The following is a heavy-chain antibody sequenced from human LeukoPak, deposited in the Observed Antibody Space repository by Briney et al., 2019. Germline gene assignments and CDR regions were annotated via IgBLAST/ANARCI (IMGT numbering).Heavy chain of an antibody. D-gene: IGHD6-13*01. CDR2: IKQDGSEK. V-gene: IGHV3-7*01. CDR1: GFTFSSYW. Sequence: VGSLRLSCAASGFTFSSYWMSWVRQAPGKGLEWVANIKQDGSEKYYVDSVKGRFTISRDNAKNSLYLQMNSLRAEDTAVYYCARASVSRSCDYWGQGTLVTVSS. J-gene: IGHJ4*02. CDR3: ARASVSRSCDY.